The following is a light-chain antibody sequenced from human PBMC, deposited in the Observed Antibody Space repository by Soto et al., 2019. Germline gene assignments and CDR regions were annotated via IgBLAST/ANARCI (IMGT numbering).Light chain of an antibody. V-gene: IGKV3-15*01. Sequence: ETVMTQSPAILSVSPGDTATLSCRASQSVTTKLAWYQQKPGQAPRLLIYAASTRATGVPARFSGSGSGTEFTLTISSLQSEDFAVYYCQQYNNMPPITFGQGTRLDIK. CDR1: QSVTTK. CDR2: AAS. CDR3: QQYNNMPPIT. J-gene: IGKJ5*01.